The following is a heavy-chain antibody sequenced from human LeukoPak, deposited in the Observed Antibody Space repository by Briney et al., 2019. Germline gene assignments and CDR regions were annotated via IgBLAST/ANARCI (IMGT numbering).Heavy chain of an antibody. D-gene: IGHD4-17*01. CDR2: ISWNSGNI. Sequence: PGRSLRLSCAASGFTFDDYAMHWVRQAPGKGLEWVSGISWNSGNIGYADSVKGRFIISRDNAKNSLYLQMNSLRAEDTAVYYCASDLGDYGDYEGVDYWGEGTLVTVYS. CDR1: GFTFDDYA. J-gene: IGHJ4*02. CDR3: ASDLGDYGDYEGVDY. V-gene: IGHV3-9*01.